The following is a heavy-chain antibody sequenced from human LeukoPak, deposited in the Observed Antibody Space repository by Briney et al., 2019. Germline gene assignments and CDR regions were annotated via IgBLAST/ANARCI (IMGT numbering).Heavy chain of an antibody. V-gene: IGHV3-30*04. CDR3: AREGRVGYYGSGSYSPHNWFDP. CDR1: GFTFSSYA. J-gene: IGHJ5*02. D-gene: IGHD3-10*01. Sequence: GGSLRLSCAASGFTFSSYAMHWVRQAPGKGLEWVAVISYDGSNKYYADSVKGRFTIFRDNSKNTLYLQMNSLRAEDTAVYYCAREGRVGYYGSGSYSPHNWFDPWGQGTLVTVSS. CDR2: ISYDGSNK.